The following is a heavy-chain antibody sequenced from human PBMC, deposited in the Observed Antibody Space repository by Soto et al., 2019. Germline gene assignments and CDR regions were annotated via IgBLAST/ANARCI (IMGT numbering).Heavy chain of an antibody. Sequence: SETLSLTCPVSGGSMRNYFWNWIRQPPGKGLEWIAYIHFGGTTNYNPSLKSRVAISMDMSTNQLSLKLNSVTGADTALYYCARSDYGEFDYWGQGTLVTVXS. D-gene: IGHD3-10*01. CDR3: ARSDYGEFDY. CDR2: IHFGGTT. V-gene: IGHV4-59*01. J-gene: IGHJ4*02. CDR1: GGSMRNYF.